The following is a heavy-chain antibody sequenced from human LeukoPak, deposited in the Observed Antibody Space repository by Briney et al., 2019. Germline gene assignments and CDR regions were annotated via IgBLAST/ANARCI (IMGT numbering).Heavy chain of an antibody. Sequence: SSETLSLTCTVSGGSISSYYWSWIRQPPGKGLEWLGYIYYSGSTNYNPSLKSRVTISVDTSKNQFSLKLSSVTAADTAVYYCARYSNYGDYYYYYMDVWGKGTTVTVSS. CDR3: ARYSNYGDYYYYYMDV. CDR1: GGSISSYY. D-gene: IGHD4-11*01. J-gene: IGHJ6*03. V-gene: IGHV4-59*01. CDR2: IYYSGST.